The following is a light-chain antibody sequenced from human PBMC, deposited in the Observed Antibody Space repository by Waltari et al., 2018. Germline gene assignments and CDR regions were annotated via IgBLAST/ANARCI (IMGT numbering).Light chain of an antibody. Sequence: EIVLTQSPGTLSLSPGERATLSCRASQSVSSSYLGWYQQKPGQAPRLLSYGASSRDTGIPDRFSGSGSGTGFTLTISRLEPEDCAVYYCQQYGSSPPMYTFGQGTKLEIK. V-gene: IGKV3-20*01. J-gene: IGKJ2*01. CDR2: GAS. CDR3: QQYGSSPPMYT. CDR1: QSVSSSY.